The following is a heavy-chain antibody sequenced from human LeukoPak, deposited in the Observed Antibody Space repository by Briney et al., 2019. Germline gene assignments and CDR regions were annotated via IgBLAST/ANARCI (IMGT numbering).Heavy chain of an antibody. CDR3: ARPGYSSSWYKGGEDY. CDR2: IFWNGDK. V-gene: IGHV2-5*01. J-gene: IGHJ4*02. Sequence: GPTLLNPTPTLPLTCTFSGFPLTTVGVGVGWIRQPPGKALEWLALIFWNGDKRFSPSLKTRLTITRDTSKNQVVLTMTNMDPVDTATYYCARPGYSSSWYKGGEDYWGQGTLVTVSS. D-gene: IGHD6-13*01. CDR1: GFPLTTVGVG.